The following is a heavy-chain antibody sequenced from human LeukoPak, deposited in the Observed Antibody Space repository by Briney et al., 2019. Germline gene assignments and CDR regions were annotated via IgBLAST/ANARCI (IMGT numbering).Heavy chain of an antibody. V-gene: IGHV1-18*01. CDR3: ARLAGSIPAPHSGDYYYYMDV. Sequence: GASVKVSCKASNYTFTSYGITWVRQAPGQGLEWMGWISAYNGNTNYAQKLQGRVTMTTDTSTSTAYMELRSLRSDDTAMYYCARLAGSIPAPHSGDYYYYMDVWGKGTTVTVSS. CDR2: ISAYNGNT. J-gene: IGHJ6*03. D-gene: IGHD2-21*01. CDR1: NYTFTSYG.